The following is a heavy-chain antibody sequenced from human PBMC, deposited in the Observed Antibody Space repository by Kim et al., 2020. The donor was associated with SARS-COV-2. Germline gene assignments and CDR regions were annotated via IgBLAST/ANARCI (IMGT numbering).Heavy chain of an antibody. J-gene: IGHJ4*02. CDR1: GGSISRSCYY. CDR2: IYYSGST. V-gene: IGHV4-39*07. D-gene: IGHD1-7*01. CDR3: ARINNWNYWSQSYYFDY. Sequence: SETLSLTCTVSGGSISRSCYYWGWIRQPPGKGLEWIGSIYYSGSTYYNPSLKSRVTISVDTSKNQFSLKLSSVTAADTAVYYCARINNWNYWSQSYYFDYWGQGTLVTVSS.